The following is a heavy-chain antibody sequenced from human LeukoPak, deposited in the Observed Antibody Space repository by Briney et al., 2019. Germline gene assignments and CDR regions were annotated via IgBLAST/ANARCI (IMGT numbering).Heavy chain of an antibody. CDR1: GGSISSSSYY. Sequence: LSETLSLTCTVSGGSISSSSYYWGWIRQPPGKGLEWIGSIYYSGSTYYNPSLKSRVTISVDTSKNQFSLKLSSVTAADTAVYYCARQLTYCSGGSCYLRWFDPWGQGTLVTVSS. V-gene: IGHV4-39*01. D-gene: IGHD2-15*01. CDR2: IYYSGST. CDR3: ARQLTYCSGGSCYLRWFDP. J-gene: IGHJ5*02.